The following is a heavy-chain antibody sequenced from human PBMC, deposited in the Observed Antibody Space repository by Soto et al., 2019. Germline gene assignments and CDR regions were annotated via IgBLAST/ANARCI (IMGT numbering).Heavy chain of an antibody. D-gene: IGHD3-22*01. CDR3: ARQHYYDSSGYYTWN. V-gene: IGHV4-39*01. Sequence: PSETLSLTWTVSGGSISSSSYYWGWIRQPPGKGLEWIATVHYSGSTYYTPSLKNRVTISADTSKNQFSLRLNSVTAADTAVYYCARQHYYDSSGYYTWNWGQGTLVT. CDR2: VHYSGST. J-gene: IGHJ4*02. CDR1: GGSISSSSYY.